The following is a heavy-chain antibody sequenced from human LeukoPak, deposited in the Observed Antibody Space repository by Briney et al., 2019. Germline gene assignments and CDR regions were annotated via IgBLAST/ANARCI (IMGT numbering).Heavy chain of an antibody. CDR2: ISGSGGST. Sequence: GGSLRLSCAASGFTFSSYGMSWVRQAPGKGLEWVSAISGSGGSTYYADSVRGRFIISRDNSKNTLNLQMNSLRAEDTAVYYCAKDQGDNSNYWGFDYWGQGTLVTVSS. V-gene: IGHV3-23*01. CDR1: GFTFSSYG. CDR3: AKDQGDNSNYWGFDY. J-gene: IGHJ4*02. D-gene: IGHD4-11*01.